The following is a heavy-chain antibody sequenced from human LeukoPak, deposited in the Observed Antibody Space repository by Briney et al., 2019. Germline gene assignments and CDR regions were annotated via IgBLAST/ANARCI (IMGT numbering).Heavy chain of an antibody. J-gene: IGHJ4*02. V-gene: IGHV3-13*01. CDR2: IGTAGDT. Sequence: GGSLRLSCAASGFTFCSYDMHWVRQATGKGLEWVSAIGTAGDTYYPGSVKGRLTISRENAKNSLYLQMNSLRAEDTAVYYCASELVGASDYWGQGTLVTVSS. CDR1: GFTFCSYD. CDR3: ASELVGASDY. D-gene: IGHD1-26*01.